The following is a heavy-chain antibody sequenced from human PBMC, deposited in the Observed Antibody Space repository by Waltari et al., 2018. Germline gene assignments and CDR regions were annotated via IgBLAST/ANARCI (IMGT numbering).Heavy chain of an antibody. CDR1: GFTFSNAW. J-gene: IGHJ2*01. V-gene: IGHV3-15*01. CDR3: TTEGPYFDWFEVWYFDL. CDR2: IKSKTDGGTT. Sequence: EVQLVESGGGLVKPGGSLRLSCAASGFTFSNAWMRWVRHAPGTGLEWVGRIKSKTDGGTTDYAAPVKGRFTISRDDSKNTLYLQMNSLKTEDTAVYYCTTEGPYFDWFEVWYFDLWGRGTLVTVSS. D-gene: IGHD3-9*01.